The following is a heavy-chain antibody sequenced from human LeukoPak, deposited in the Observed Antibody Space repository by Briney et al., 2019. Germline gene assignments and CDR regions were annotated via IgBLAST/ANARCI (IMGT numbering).Heavy chain of an antibody. CDR2: IKSRVSGGTT. V-gene: IGHV3-15*01. D-gene: IGHD4-23*01. CDR1: GFTFSSHA. CDR3: TSDLPGGYSNYFDD. J-gene: IGHJ4*02. Sequence: GGSLRLSCAASGFTFSSHAMSWVRQAPGKGLEWVGRIKSRVSGGTTDYAAPVKGRFTISRDDSKNTLHLQMDSLRTEDTAVYYCTSDLPGGYSNYFDDWGQGTLVTVSS.